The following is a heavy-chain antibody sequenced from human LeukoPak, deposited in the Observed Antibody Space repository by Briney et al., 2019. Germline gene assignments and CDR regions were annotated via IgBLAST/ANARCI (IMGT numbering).Heavy chain of an antibody. CDR1: GFTVSSNY. Sequence: GGSLRLSCAASGFTVSSNYMSWVRQAPGKGLEWVSVIYSGGSTYYADSVKGRFTISRDNSKNTLYLQTNSLRAEDTAVYYCARDGGEPTSPWDYWGQGTLVTVSS. V-gene: IGHV3-66*01. CDR3: ARDGGEPTSPWDY. D-gene: IGHD3-10*01. CDR2: IYSGGST. J-gene: IGHJ4*02.